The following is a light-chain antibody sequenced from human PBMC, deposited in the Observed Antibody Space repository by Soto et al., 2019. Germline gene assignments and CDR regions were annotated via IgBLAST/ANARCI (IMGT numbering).Light chain of an antibody. V-gene: IGKV1-5*01. CDR2: DAS. CDR3: QQYNSYSPLT. Sequence: DIQMTQSPSTLSASVGDRVMITCRASQSISSWLAWYQQEPGKAPKLLIYDASSLESGVPSRFSGSGSGTEFTLTISSLQPDDFATYYCQQYNSYSPLTFGGGTKVDIK. J-gene: IGKJ4*01. CDR1: QSISSW.